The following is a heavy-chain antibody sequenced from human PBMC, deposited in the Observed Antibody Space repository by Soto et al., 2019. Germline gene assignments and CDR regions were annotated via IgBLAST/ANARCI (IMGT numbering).Heavy chain of an antibody. V-gene: IGHV6-1*01. D-gene: IGHD4-17*01. Sequence: SQTLSLTCAISGDSVSSNSAAWNWIRQSPSGGLEWLGRTYYRSKWYSVSAVSVKSRATIKPDTSKNQFSLQLNSLRAEDTAQYYCAKDYGGNPFDYWGQGTLVTVSS. CDR1: GDSVSSNSAA. J-gene: IGHJ4*02. CDR3: AKDYGGNPFDY. CDR2: TYYRSKWYS.